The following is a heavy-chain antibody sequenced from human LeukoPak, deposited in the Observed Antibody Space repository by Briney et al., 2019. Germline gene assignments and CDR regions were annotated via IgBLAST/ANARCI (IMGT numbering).Heavy chain of an antibody. CDR2: ISISGSKT. Sequence: PGGSLRLSCAASEFDFSSHAMTWVRQAPGKGLEWVSAISISGSKTYYADSVKGRFTISRDNSKNTLYLQMNSLRAEDTAVYYCAGRVTGYSSGYVYWGQGTLVTVSS. D-gene: IGHD5-18*01. J-gene: IGHJ4*02. CDR3: AGRVTGYSSGYVY. V-gene: IGHV3-23*01. CDR1: EFDFSSHA.